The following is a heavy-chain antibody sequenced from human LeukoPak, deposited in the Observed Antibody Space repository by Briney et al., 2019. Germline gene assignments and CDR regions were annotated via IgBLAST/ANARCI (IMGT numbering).Heavy chain of an antibody. J-gene: IGHJ5*02. V-gene: IGHV1-2*02. D-gene: IGHD1-26*01. CDR2: INPNSGGT. CDR3: ARDWDFRGNWFDP. Sequence: ASVKVSCKASGYTFTGYYMHWVRQAPGQGLEWMGWINPNSGGTNYAQKFQGRVTMTRDTPISTAYMELSRLRSDDTAVYYCARDWDFRGNWFDPWGQGTLVTVSS. CDR1: GYTFTGYY.